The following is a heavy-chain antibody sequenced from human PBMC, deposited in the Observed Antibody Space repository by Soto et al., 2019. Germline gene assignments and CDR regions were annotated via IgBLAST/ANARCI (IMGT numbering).Heavy chain of an antibody. Sequence: PGGSLRLSCAASGFTFSNYAMNWVRQAPGKGLEWVSAISASGTGTDYADSVKGRFTISRDNSKNTLYLQMNSLRAEDTAVYYCAANGESWGDNWFDPWGQGTLVTVSS. CDR3: AANGESWGDNWFDP. V-gene: IGHV3-23*01. CDR2: ISASGTGT. CDR1: GFTFSNYA. J-gene: IGHJ5*02. D-gene: IGHD3-16*01.